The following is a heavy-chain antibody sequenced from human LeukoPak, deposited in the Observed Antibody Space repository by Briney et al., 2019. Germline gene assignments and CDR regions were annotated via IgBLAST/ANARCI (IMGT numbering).Heavy chain of an antibody. Sequence: ASVKVSCKASGYTFTSYGISWVRQAPGQGLEWMGWISAYNGNTNYAQKLQGRVTMTTDTSTSTAYMELRSLRSDDTAVYYCARDLKDNYDILTGYYYYYYGMDVWGQGTTVTVSS. J-gene: IGHJ6*02. V-gene: IGHV1-18*01. CDR3: ARDLKDNYDILTGYYYYYYGMDV. CDR2: ISAYNGNT. CDR1: GYTFTSYG. D-gene: IGHD3-9*01.